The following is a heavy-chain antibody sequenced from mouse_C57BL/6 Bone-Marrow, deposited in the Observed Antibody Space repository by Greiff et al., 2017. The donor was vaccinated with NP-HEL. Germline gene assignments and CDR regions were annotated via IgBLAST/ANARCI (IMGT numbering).Heavy chain of an antibody. CDR2: IDPEDGDT. D-gene: IGHD1-1*01. CDR3: TRPATVVGYFDY. Sequence: VQLQQSGAELVRPGASVKLSCTASGFNIKDYYMHWVKQRPEQGLEWIGRIDPEDGDTEYAPKFQGKATVTADTSSNTAYLQLSSLTSEDTAVYYCTRPATVVGYFDYWGQGTTLTVSS. V-gene: IGHV14-1*01. J-gene: IGHJ2*01. CDR1: GFNIKDYY.